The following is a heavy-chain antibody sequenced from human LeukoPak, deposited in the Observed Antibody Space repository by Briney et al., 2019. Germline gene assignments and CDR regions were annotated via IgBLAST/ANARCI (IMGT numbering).Heavy chain of an antibody. D-gene: IGHD4-17*01. CDR3: AAEKPYGDRHYFDY. CDR1: GFIFRSYA. J-gene: IGHJ4*02. V-gene: IGHV3-23*01. Sequence: PGGSLRLSCEASGFIFRSYAMSWVRQAPGKGLEWVSVITDSGGTTFYADSVKGRFTISRDNSKNTLYLQMNSLRAEDTAVYYCAAEKPYGDRHYFDYWGQGTLVTVSS. CDR2: ITDSGGTT.